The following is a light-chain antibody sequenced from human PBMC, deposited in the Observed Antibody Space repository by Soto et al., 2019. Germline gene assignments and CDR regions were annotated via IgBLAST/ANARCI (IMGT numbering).Light chain of an antibody. Sequence: EIVLTQSPGTLSLPPGERATLSCRASQSVSSSYLAWYQQKPGQAPRLLIYGASNRATGIPDRFSGSGSGTDFTLTINRLEPEDFAMYYCQQYGGSPITFGQGTRLEIK. CDR2: GAS. CDR1: QSVSSSY. V-gene: IGKV3-20*01. CDR3: QQYGGSPIT. J-gene: IGKJ5*01.